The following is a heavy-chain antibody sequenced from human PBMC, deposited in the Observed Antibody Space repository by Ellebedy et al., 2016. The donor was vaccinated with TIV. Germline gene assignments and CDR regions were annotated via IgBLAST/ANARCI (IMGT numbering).Heavy chain of an antibody. CDR2: FCYDGTT. CDR3: ARDSIGRGVDY. D-gene: IGHD3-10*01. Sequence: GGSLRLXCAASGFTVSSDCMSWVRQPPGKGLEWVSDFCYDGTTYYADSVQGRFTISRDNAKNSLYLQMNSLRAEDTAVYYCARDSIGRGVDYWGQGTLVTVSS. J-gene: IGHJ4*02. V-gene: IGHV3-53*01. CDR1: GFTVSSDC.